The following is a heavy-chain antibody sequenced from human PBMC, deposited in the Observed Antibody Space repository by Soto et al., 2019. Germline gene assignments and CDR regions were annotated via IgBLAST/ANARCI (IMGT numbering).Heavy chain of an antibody. CDR1: GASISSGSYY. Sequence: PSETLSLTCTVSGASISSGSYYWSWIRQLPGKGLEWIGYISNSGSTYYNQSLKSRVTISVDTSKKQFSLRVSSVTAADTAVYYCARAVYSNHVYWGQGTLVTVSS. D-gene: IGHD4-4*01. CDR2: ISNSGST. CDR3: ARAVYSNHVY. J-gene: IGHJ4*02. V-gene: IGHV4-31*03.